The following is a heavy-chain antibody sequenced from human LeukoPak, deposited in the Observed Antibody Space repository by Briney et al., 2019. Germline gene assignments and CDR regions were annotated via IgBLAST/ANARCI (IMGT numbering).Heavy chain of an antibody. CDR1: GGSISNYY. CDR2: IYYSGST. Sequence: PSETLSLTCTVSGGSISNYYWSWIRQPPGKGLKWTGYIYYSGSTNYNPSLKSRVTISVDTSKNQFSLKLSSVTAADTAVYYCARVGGYNSPPILWGQGSLVTVSS. J-gene: IGHJ4*02. V-gene: IGHV4-59*01. D-gene: IGHD5-24*01. CDR3: ARVGGYNSPPIL.